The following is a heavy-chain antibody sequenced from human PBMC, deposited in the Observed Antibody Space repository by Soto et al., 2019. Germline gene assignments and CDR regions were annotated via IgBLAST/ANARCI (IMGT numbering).Heavy chain of an antibody. CDR3: AGGITMVRGVIGGYWFDP. D-gene: IGHD3-10*01. V-gene: IGHV4-31*03. J-gene: IGHJ5*02. CDR2: IYYSGST. Sequence: QVQLQESGPGLVKPSQTLSLTCTVSGGSISSGGYYWSWIRQHPGKGLEWIGYIYYSGSTYYNPSLKSRVTISVDTSKNQFSLKRSSVTAADTAVYYCAGGITMVRGVIGGYWFDPWGQGTLVTVSS. CDR1: GGSISSGGYY.